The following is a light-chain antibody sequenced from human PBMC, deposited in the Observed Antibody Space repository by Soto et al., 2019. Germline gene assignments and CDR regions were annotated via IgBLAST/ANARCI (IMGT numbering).Light chain of an antibody. CDR3: TSYTRTSTLV. J-gene: IGLJ2*01. CDR1: TSDVGGYNY. CDR2: DVS. V-gene: IGLV2-14*01. Sequence: QSALTQPASVSGSPGQSITISCTGTTSDVGGYNYVPWYQQHPGKAPKLIIYDVSNRPSGVSNRFSGSKSGNTASLTISGLQAEDEADYYCTSYTRTSTLVFGGGTKLTVL.